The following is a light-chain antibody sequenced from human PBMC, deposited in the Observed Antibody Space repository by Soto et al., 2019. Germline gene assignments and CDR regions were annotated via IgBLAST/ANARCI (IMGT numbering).Light chain of an antibody. CDR2: DAS. V-gene: IGKV3-11*01. CDR1: QSVSSY. Sequence: EMVMTQSPATLSVSPGERATLSCRSIQSVSSYLAWYQQKPGQAPRLLIYDASNRATGIPARFSGSGSGTDFTLTISSLEPEDFAVYYGQQRSNWPPSITFGQRTRLAI. CDR3: QQRSNWPPSIT. J-gene: IGKJ5*01.